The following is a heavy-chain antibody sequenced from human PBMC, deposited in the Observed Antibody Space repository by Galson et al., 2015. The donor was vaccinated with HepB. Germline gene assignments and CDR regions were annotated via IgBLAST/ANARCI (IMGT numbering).Heavy chain of an antibody. CDR1: GFTFSSYA. CDR2: ISGSGGST. D-gene: IGHD1-26*01. J-gene: IGHJ4*02. V-gene: IGHV3-23*01. CDR3: AKAMGAAGATYYFDY. Sequence: SLRLSCAASGFTFSSYAMSWVRQAPGKGLEWVSAISGSGGSTYYADSVKGRFTISRDNSKNTLYLQMNSLRAEDTAVYYCAKAMGAAGATYYFDYWGQGTLVTVSS.